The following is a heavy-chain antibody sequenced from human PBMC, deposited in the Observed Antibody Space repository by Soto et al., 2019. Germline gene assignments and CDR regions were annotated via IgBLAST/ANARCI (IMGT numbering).Heavy chain of an antibody. J-gene: IGHJ6*03. V-gene: IGHV4-31*03. CDR3: ARVVVPRYCSGGSCPTPYYYYMDV. D-gene: IGHD2-15*01. CDR1: GFSISSGGYY. CDR2: IYYSGST. Sequence: SETLSLTCPFSGFSISSGGYYWSWIRQHPGKGLEWIGYIYYSGSTYYNPSLKSRVTISADTSKNQFSLKLSSVTAADTAVYYCARVVVPRYCSGGSCPTPYYYYMDVWGKGTTVTVSS.